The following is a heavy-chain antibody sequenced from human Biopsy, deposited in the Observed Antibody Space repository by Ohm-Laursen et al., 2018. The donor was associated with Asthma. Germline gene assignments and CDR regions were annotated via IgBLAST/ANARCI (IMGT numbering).Heavy chain of an antibody. V-gene: IGHV1-24*01. CDR3: ASDFPKDYVRYNFQF. J-gene: IGHJ4*02. Sequence: ASVKVSCKISGYSFNDFGIPWVRQAPGQGLEWMGGHDHEEGGTVNARRFQGRVTMTEDTSTDTAYMELSSLSSDDTAVYYCASDFPKDYVRYNFQFWGQGALVTVSS. CDR1: GYSFNDFG. CDR2: HDHEEGGT. D-gene: IGHD4-17*01.